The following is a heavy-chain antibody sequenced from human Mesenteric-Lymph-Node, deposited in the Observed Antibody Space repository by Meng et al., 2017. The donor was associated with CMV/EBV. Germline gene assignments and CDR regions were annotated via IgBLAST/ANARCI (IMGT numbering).Heavy chain of an antibody. Sequence: SLKISCAASGFTFDDYAMHWVRQAPGKGLEWVSGISWNSGSIGYADSVKGRFTISRDNAKNSLYLQMNSLRAEDTALYYCAKESARPPTSYDYWGQGTRVTVSS. CDR2: ISWNSGSI. CDR1: GFTFDDYA. V-gene: IGHV3-9*01. D-gene: IGHD6-6*01. J-gene: IGHJ4*02. CDR3: AKESARPPTSYDY.